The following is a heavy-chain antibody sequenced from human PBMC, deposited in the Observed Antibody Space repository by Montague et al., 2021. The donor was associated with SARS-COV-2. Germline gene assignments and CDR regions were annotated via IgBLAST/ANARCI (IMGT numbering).Heavy chain of an antibody. D-gene: IGHD2-21*02. CDR3: ARQPTLEYCGGDCYLDAFDN. CDR1: GGPISSGGYY. CDR2: IHYSGST. V-gene: IGHV4-31*03. Sequence: TLSLTCTVSGGPISSGGYYWSWIRQHPGRGLEWIGYIHYSGSTYYNPSLKSRVTISVGTSKNQLSLRLSAVTAADTAVYYCARQPTLEYCGGDCYLDAFDNWGQGTLVTVSS. J-gene: IGHJ3*02.